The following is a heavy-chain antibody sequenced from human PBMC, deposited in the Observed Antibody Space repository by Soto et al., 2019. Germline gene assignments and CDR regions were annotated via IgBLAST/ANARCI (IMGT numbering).Heavy chain of an antibody. CDR1: GGSISSGGYS. J-gene: IGHJ5*02. CDR2: ISYSGNT. D-gene: IGHD3-22*01. V-gene: IGHV4-30-4*01. Sequence: QVQLQESGPGLVKPSQTLSLTCTVSGGSISSGGYSWSWIRQPPGKGLEWIGHISYSGNTYYNPSLKSRITMSLDTSKNQFSRKLDSVTAADTAMYYCANVLHYYDTPSGDWFDPWGQGTLVTVSS. CDR3: ANVLHYYDTPSGDWFDP.